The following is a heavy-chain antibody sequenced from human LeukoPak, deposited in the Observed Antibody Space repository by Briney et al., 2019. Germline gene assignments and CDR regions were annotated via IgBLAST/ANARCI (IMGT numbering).Heavy chain of an antibody. V-gene: IGHV3-11*01. CDR3: AIGWRCRDVPCYSIFDAFDM. CDR2: ISSSGSTI. D-gene: IGHD2-15*01. J-gene: IGHJ3*02. Sequence: GGSLRLSCAASGFTFSDYYMGWIRQAPGKGLEWVSYISSSGSTIYYADSVKGRFTISRDNAKNSLYLQMNSLRAEDTAVYYCAIGWRCRDVPCYSIFDAFDMWGQGSMVTVSS. CDR1: GFTFSDYY.